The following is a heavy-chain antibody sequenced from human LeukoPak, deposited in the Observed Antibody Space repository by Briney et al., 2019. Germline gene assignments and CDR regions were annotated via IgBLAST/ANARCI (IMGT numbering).Heavy chain of an antibody. CDR2: MNPSSGNT. D-gene: IGHD3-10*02. CDR1: GYTFTSYD. CDR3: ARGPVEAVFGVSTED. V-gene: IGHV1-8*01. J-gene: IGHJ6*02. Sequence: ASVKVSCKASGYTFTSYDINWVRQATGQGLEWMGWMNPSSGNTGYAQKFQGRVAMTRDTSISTAYMELSSLRSEDTAVYYCARGPVEAVFGVSTEDWGQGTTVTVSS.